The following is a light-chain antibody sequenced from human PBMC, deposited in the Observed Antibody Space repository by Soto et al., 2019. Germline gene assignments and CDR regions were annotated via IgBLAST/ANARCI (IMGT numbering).Light chain of an antibody. CDR3: SSYTRSNTRV. J-gene: IGLJ3*02. V-gene: IGLV2-14*01. Sequence: QSALTQPASVSGSPGQSITISCTGTSSDVGGYNYVSWYQQHPGKAPKLMIYEVNNRPSGVSNRFSGSKSGNTASLTISGLQAEDGADYFCSSYTRSNTRVFGGGTKLTVL. CDR1: SSDVGGYNY. CDR2: EVN.